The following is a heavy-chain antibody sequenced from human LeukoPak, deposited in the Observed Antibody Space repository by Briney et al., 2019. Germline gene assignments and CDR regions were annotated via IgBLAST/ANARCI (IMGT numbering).Heavy chain of an antibody. V-gene: IGHV1-46*01. J-gene: IGHJ4*02. CDR2: INPSGGST. D-gene: IGHD3-22*01. Sequence: ASVTVSCTASGYTFTSYYMHWVRQAPGQGLEWMGIINPSGGSTSYAQKFQGRVTMTRDMSTSTVYMELSSLRSEDTAVYYCARGMGRRTYYYDSSGSNFDYWGQGTLVTVSS. CDR1: GYTFTSYY. CDR3: ARGMGRRTYYYDSSGSNFDY.